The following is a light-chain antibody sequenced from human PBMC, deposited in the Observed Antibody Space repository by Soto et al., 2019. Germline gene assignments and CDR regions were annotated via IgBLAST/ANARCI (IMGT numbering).Light chain of an antibody. CDR1: QSITTY. CDR2: TAS. Sequence: RRAQSPYSLSASVGGRVTITCLASQSITTYLNWYQQKPGTAPRILIYTASSLQSGVPSRFSGSGSGTDFTLTISSLQPEDFATYFCRQSYSMPATFGQVARLAIK. J-gene: IGKJ5*01. CDR3: RQSYSMPAT. V-gene: IGKV1-39*01.